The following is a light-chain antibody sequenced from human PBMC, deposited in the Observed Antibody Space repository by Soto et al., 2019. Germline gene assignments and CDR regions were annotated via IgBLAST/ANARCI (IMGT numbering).Light chain of an antibody. CDR1: SSDIGAYNH. CDR3: SSYSSISHWV. CDR2: EVT. Sequence: QSALTQPASVSGSPGQSITISCTGTSSDIGAYNHVSWYQQHPGKAPKLMIYEVTNRPSGVSIRFSGSQSGSAASLTISGLQAEDEADYYCSSYSSISHWVFGGGTKLTVL. V-gene: IGLV2-14*01. J-gene: IGLJ3*02.